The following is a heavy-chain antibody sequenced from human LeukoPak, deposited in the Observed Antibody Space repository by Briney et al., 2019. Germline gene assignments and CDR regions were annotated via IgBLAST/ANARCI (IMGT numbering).Heavy chain of an antibody. D-gene: IGHD2-21*01. V-gene: IGHV3-23*01. J-gene: IGHJ4*02. CDR1: GFTFSTNS. Sequence: GGSLGLSCAASGFTFSTNSMSWVRQAPGKGLDWVSTISGGGGSTYYADSVKGRFTISRDNSKYTLYLQMNSLRVEDTAVYYCAKRPASLLTSDYWGQGTLVTVCS. CDR3: AKRPASLLTSDY. CDR2: ISGGGGST.